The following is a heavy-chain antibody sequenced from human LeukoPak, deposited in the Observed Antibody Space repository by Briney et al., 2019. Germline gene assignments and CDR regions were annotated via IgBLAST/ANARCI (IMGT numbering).Heavy chain of an antibody. V-gene: IGHV1-69*04. CDR1: GYTFTSYG. J-gene: IGHJ3*02. D-gene: IGHD5-18*01. CDR3: ARLSTLWGAFDI. CDR2: IIPILVIA. Sequence: VASVKVSCKASGYTFTSYGISWVRQAPGQGLEWMGRIIPILVIANYAQKFQGRVTITADKSTTTAYMELSSLRSEDTAVYYCARLSTLWGAFDIWGQGTMVTVSS.